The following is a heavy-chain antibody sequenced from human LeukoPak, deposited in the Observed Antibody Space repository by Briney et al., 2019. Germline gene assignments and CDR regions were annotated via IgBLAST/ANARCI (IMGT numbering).Heavy chain of an antibody. CDR3: AREGTGGFDY. CDR1: GFTFNKFW. V-gene: IGHV3-7*01. CDR2: IKQDGSDK. D-gene: IGHD1-14*01. J-gene: IGHJ4*02. Sequence: GGSLRLSCAASGFTFNKFWMSWVRQAPGKRPEWVANIKQDGSDKDHVDSVKGRFTISRDNAKNSLYLQMNSLRVEDTAVYYCAREGTGGFDYWGQGTLVTVYS.